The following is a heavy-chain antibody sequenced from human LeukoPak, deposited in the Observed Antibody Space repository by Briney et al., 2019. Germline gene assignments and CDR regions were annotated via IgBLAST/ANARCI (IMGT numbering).Heavy chain of an antibody. CDR3: ASARGVVVGARYFDY. J-gene: IGHJ4*02. Sequence: ASVKVSCKASGYTFTSYDINWVRQATGQGLEWMGWVSPNSGNTGYAQKFQGRVTMTRNTSISTAYMELSSLRSEDTAVYYCASARGVVVGARYFDYWGQGTLVTVSS. D-gene: IGHD2-15*01. CDR1: GYTFTSYD. V-gene: IGHV1-8*01. CDR2: VSPNSGNT.